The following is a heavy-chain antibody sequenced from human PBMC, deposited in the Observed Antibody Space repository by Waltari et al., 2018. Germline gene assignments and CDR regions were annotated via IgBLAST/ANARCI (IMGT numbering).Heavy chain of an antibody. CDR3: ARVPHSSGWHYYYYGMDV. J-gene: IGHJ6*02. Sequence: QVQLVQSGAEVKKPGASVKVSCKASGYTFTSYAMHWVRQAPGQRLEWMGWINAGNGNTKDSQKFQGRVTITRDTSASTAYMELSSLRSEDTAVYYCARVPHSSGWHYYYYGMDVWGQGTTVTVSS. CDR1: GYTFTSYA. V-gene: IGHV1-3*01. D-gene: IGHD6-19*01. CDR2: INAGNGNT.